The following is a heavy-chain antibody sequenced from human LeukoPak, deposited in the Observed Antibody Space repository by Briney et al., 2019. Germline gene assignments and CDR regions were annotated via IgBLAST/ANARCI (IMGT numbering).Heavy chain of an antibody. V-gene: IGHV4-61*05. CDR3: ASTPGYSYGTYGMDV. CDR2: IYYSGST. J-gene: IGHJ6*02. CDR1: YESISSSSHY. Sequence: SETLSLTCTVSYESISSSSHYWSWIRQPPGKGLEWIGYIYYSGSTNYNPSLKSRVTISVDTSKNQFSLKLSSVTAADTAVYYCASTPGYSYGTYGMDVWGQGTTVTVSS. D-gene: IGHD5-18*01.